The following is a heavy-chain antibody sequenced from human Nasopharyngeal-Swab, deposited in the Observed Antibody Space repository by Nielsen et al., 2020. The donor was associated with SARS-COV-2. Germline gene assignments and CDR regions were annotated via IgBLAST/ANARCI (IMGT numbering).Heavy chain of an antibody. CDR1: GGSISGGGYY. J-gene: IGHJ5*01. CDR3: ARDKVASSGTLHWFDS. D-gene: IGHD6-13*01. V-gene: IGHV4-31*03. Sequence: TLSLTCTVSGGSISGGGYYWSWIGQHPGKGLEWIGDIYYSGITYYNPSLKSRLIISIDTSKKQFSLNLTSVTPADTAVYYCARDKVASSGTLHWFDSWGQGTRVTVSS. CDR2: IYYSGIT.